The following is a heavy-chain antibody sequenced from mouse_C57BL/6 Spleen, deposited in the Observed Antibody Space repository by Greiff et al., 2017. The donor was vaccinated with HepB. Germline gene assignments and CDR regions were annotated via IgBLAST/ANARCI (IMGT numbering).Heavy chain of an antibody. CDR3: ARGTGYYAMDY. CDR2: IEPSDSET. V-gene: IGHV1-52*01. J-gene: IGHJ4*01. D-gene: IGHD4-1*01. Sequence: QVQLQQPGAELVRPGSSVKLSCKASGYTFTSYWLHWVKPRPIQGLEWIGNIEPSDSETHYNQKFKDKATLTVYKSSSPASMQLSSLTAEDSAVYYCARGTGYYAMDYWGQGTSVTVSS. CDR1: GYTFTSYW.